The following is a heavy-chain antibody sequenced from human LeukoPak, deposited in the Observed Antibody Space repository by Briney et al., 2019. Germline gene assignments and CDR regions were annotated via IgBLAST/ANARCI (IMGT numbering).Heavy chain of an antibody. V-gene: IGHV4-4*07. D-gene: IGHD5-18*01. CDR2: IYTSGST. J-gene: IGHJ4*02. CDR3: ARESRSYGRTNIYYFDY. Sequence: SETLSLTCTVSGGSIISYYWSWTRQPAGKGRDWIGRIYTSGSTNYNPSLKSRVPMSVGTSKNQFSLKVSSVTAADTAVYYCARESRSYGRTNIYYFDYWGQGTLVTVSS. CDR1: GGSIISYY.